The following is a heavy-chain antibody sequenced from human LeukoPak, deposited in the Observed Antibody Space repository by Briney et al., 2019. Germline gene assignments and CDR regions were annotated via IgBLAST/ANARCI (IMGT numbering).Heavy chain of an antibody. V-gene: IGHV4-59*01. Sequence: SETLSLTRTVSGGSISSYYWSWIRQPPGKGLEWIGYIYYSGSTNYNPSLKSRVTISVDTSKNQFSLKLSSVTAADTAVYYCARDRGDGYNAIDYWGQGTLVTVSS. D-gene: IGHD5-24*01. CDR1: GGSISSYY. CDR2: IYYSGST. J-gene: IGHJ4*02. CDR3: ARDRGDGYNAIDY.